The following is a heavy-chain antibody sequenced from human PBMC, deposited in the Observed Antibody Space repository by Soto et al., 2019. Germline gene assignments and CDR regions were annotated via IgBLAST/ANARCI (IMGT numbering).Heavy chain of an antibody. CDR1: GFTFSSYS. CDR3: ASLGYYDSSGYYYDAFDI. CDR2: ISSSSSYI. V-gene: IGHV3-21*01. Sequence: EVQLVESGGGLVKPGGSLRLSCAASGFTFSSYSMNWVRQAPGKGLEWVSSISSSSSYIYYADSVKGRFTISRDNAKNSLYLQLNSLRAEDTAVYYCASLGYYDSSGYYYDAFDIWDQGTMVTVSS. D-gene: IGHD3-22*01. J-gene: IGHJ3*02.